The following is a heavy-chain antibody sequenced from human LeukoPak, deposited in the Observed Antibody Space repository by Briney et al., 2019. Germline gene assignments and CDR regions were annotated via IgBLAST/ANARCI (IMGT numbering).Heavy chain of an antibody. Sequence: PSETLSLTCTVSGGSISSSSYYWGWIRQPPGKGLEWIGSIYYSGSTYYNPSLKSRVTISVDTSKNQFSLKLSSVTAADTAVYYCARDSIAAAAPFRYWGQGTLVTVSS. CDR1: GGSISSSSYY. J-gene: IGHJ4*02. D-gene: IGHD6-13*01. CDR3: ARDSIAAAAPFRY. V-gene: IGHV4-39*07. CDR2: IYYSGST.